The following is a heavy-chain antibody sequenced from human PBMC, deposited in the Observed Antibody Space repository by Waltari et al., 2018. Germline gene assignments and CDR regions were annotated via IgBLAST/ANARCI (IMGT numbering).Heavy chain of an antibody. D-gene: IGHD4-17*01. Sequence: CWIRQPQGKGLEWSGNIDYPGGTYYTPSLKSRVTISVDTSKNQFSLKLSSVTAADTSVYYCASWALGDNFHPFDYWGQGTLVTVSS. V-gene: IGHV4-39*01. CDR2: IDYPGGT. J-gene: IGHJ4*02. CDR3: ASWALGDNFHPFDY.